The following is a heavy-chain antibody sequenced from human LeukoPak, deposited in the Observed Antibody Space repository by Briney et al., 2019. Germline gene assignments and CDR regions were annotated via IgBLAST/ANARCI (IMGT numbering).Heavy chain of an antibody. CDR3: ARVNGGSFDLAYYGMDV. CDR2: INSDGSST. V-gene: IGHV3-74*01. CDR1: GFTFSSYW. Sequence: PGGSLRLSCAASGFTFSSYWMHWVRQAPGKGLVWGSRINSDGSSTSYADSVKGRFTISRDNAKNTLYLQMNSLRAEDTAVYYCARVNGGSFDLAYYGMDVWGQGTTVTVSS. D-gene: IGHD1-26*01. J-gene: IGHJ6*02.